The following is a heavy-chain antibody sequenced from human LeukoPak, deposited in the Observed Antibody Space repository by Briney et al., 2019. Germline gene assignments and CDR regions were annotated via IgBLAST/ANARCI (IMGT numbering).Heavy chain of an antibody. V-gene: IGHV3-66*01. D-gene: IGHD2-8*01. CDR1: GFTVSSNY. J-gene: IGHJ4*02. CDR3: TKGLWAGVSAARD. CDR2: IYTSGST. Sequence: GGSLRLSCAASGFTVSSNYMSWVRQAPGKGLEWVSVIYTSGSTYYADSVKGRFTISRDNSQNTLYLQMNSLRAEDTAVYYCTKGLWAGVSAARDWGQGALVTVSS.